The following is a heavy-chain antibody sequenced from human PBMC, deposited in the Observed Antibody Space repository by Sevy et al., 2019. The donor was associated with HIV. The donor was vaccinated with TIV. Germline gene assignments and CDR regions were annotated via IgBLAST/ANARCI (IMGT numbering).Heavy chain of an antibody. CDR3: AGSSGYYASLDY. J-gene: IGHJ4*02. CDR2: INAGNGNT. V-gene: IGHV1-3*01. D-gene: IGHD3-22*01. CDR1: GYTFTSYA. Sequence: APVKVSCKASGYTFTSYAMHWVRQAPGQRLEWMGWINAGNGNTKYSQKFQGRVTITRDTSASTAYMELSSLRSEDTAVYYCAGSSGYYASLDYWGQGTLVTVSS.